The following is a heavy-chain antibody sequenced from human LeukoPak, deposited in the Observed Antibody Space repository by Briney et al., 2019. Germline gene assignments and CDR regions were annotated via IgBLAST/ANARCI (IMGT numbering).Heavy chain of an antibody. CDR3: TRDRSGGLNGDYAPTFDY. V-gene: IGHV3-49*03. Sequence: SGGSLRLSCTASGFTFGDYAMSWFRQAPGKGLEWVGFIRSKAYGGTTEYAASVKGRFTISRDDSKSIAYLQMNSLKTEDTAVYYCTRDRSGGLNGDYAPTFDYWGQGTLVTVSS. CDR1: GFTFGDYA. CDR2: IRSKAYGGTT. J-gene: IGHJ4*02. D-gene: IGHD4-17*01.